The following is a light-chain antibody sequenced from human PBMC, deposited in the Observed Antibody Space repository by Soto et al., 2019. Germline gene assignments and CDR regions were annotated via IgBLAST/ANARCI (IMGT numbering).Light chain of an antibody. CDR2: DAS. CDR1: QDISTY. CDR3: QQFEDFPRAII. Sequence: DIQMTQSPSSLSASVGDRVTITFHASQDISTYLNWYQQKPGKAPKLLIYDASNLETGVPSRFSGSGSGTDFTFTISSLQPEDIATYYCQQFEDFPRAIIFGQGTRLEIK. V-gene: IGKV1-33*01. J-gene: IGKJ5*01.